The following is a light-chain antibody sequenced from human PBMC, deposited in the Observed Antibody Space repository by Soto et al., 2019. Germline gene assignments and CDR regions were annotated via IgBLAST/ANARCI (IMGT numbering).Light chain of an antibody. V-gene: IGKV1-5*01. CDR2: DAS. CDR3: QQYNSYSVT. J-gene: IGKJ2*01. Sequence: DIQMTQSPSTLSASVGDRVTITFRASQSISSWLAWYQQKPGKAPKLLIYDASSLDSGVPSRFSGSGSGTEFTLTISSLQPDDFATYYCQQYNSYSVTFGQGTKLEIK. CDR1: QSISSW.